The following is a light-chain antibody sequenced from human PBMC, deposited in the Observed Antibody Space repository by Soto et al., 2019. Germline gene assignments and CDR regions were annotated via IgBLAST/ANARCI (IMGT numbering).Light chain of an antibody. V-gene: IGLV2-14*01. CDR3: TLYTRTSSTTYV. J-gene: IGLJ1*01. CDR1: SSDVGGYNY. CDR2: DVS. Sequence: QSALTQPASVSGSPGQSITISCTGTSSDVGGYNYVSWYQQHPGKAPKLMIYDVSNRPSGVSNRFSGSKSGNTASLTISGLQAEDEADYYCTLYTRTSSTTYVFGTGTKVTVL.